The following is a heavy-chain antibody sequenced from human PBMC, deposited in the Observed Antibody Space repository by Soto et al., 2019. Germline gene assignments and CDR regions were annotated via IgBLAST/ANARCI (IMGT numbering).Heavy chain of an antibody. V-gene: IGHV4-34*01. CDR2: INHSGNT. J-gene: IGHJ6*02. Sequence: PSDTLSLTCSVYVESFSSYDWSWIRQPPGRGLEWIGEINHSGNTNYNPSLKRRVTISVDTSKNQFYLKLSSVTAADTAVYYCARGPSSSWGYGMDVWGQGTTVTVSS. CDR3: ARGPSSSWGYGMDV. CDR1: VESFSSYD. D-gene: IGHD6-13*01.